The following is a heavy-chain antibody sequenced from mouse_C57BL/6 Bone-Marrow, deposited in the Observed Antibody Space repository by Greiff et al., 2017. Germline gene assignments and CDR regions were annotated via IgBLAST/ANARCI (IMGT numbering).Heavy chain of an antibody. V-gene: IGHV14-3*01. CDR1: GYTFTSYW. D-gene: IGHD1-1*02. J-gene: IGHJ2*01. CDR2: IDPANGNT. CDR3: ARSHGYLDY. Sequence: EVKLQESGTVLARPGASVKMSCKTSGYTFTSYWMHWVKQRPGQGLEWIGRIDPANGNTKYAPKFQGKATITADTSSNTAYLQLSSLTSEDTAIYYCARSHGYLDYWGQGTTLTVSS.